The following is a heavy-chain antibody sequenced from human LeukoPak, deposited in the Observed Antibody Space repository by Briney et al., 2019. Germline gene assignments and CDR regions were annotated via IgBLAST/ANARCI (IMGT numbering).Heavy chain of an antibody. CDR2: IYYSGST. Sequence: SETLSLTCAVYGGSFSGYYWSWIRQPPGKGLEWIGSIYYSGSTYYNPSLKSRVTISVDTSKNQFSLKLSSVTAADTAVYYCARRSYSSSSAPFDYWGQGTLVTVSS. CDR1: GGSFSGYY. J-gene: IGHJ4*02. CDR3: ARRSYSSSSAPFDY. D-gene: IGHD6-6*01. V-gene: IGHV4-34*01.